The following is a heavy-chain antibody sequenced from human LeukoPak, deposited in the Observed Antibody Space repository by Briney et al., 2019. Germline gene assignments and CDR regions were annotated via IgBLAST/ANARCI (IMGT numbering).Heavy chain of an antibody. V-gene: IGHV3-7*04. CDR3: ARDTNWYPLDY. J-gene: IGHJ4*02. CDR2: IKQDGSEK. CDR1: GFTFSDHW. D-gene: IGHD1-1*01. Sequence: GGSLRLSCAASGFTFSDHWMIWVRQAPGKGLEWVANIKQDGSEKNYVDSVKGRFTISRDNAKNSLYLQMNSLRAEDTAVYHCARDTNWYPLDYWGQGTLVTVSS.